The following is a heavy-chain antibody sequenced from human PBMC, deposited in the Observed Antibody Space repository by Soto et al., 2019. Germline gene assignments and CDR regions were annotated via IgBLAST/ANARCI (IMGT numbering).Heavy chain of an antibody. V-gene: IGHV4-30-4*01. J-gene: IGHJ3*02. D-gene: IGHD2-15*01. CDR1: GGSISSADYY. CDR2: IYYSGRT. Sequence: SETLSLTSIVSGGSISSADYYRSWVRQPPGKGLEWIGYIYYSGRTSYNPSLKSRPTIQVDTSKNQFYLKLSSVTAADTAVYYCARAATGWGNAFDIWGQGTMVT. CDR3: ARAATGWGNAFDI.